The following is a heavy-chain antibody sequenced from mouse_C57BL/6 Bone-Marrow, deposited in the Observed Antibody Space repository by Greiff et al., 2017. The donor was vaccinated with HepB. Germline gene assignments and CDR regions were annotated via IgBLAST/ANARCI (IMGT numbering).Heavy chain of an antibody. CDR2: IDPNSGGT. D-gene: IGHD2-4*01. CDR1: GYTFTSYW. Sequence: QVQLQQPGAELVKPGASVKLSCKASGYTFTSYWMHWVKQRPGRGLEWIGRIDPNSGGTKYNEKFKSKATLTVDKPSSTAYMQRSSLTSEDSAVYECARCKLGIYYDDDENWFAYWGQGTLVTVSA. J-gene: IGHJ3*01. CDR3: ARCKLGIYYDDDENWFAY. V-gene: IGHV1-72*01.